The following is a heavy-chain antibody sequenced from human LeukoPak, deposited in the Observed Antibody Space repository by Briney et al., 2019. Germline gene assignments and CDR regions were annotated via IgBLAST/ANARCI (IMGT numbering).Heavy chain of an antibody. CDR2: IKQDGSEK. J-gene: IGHJ4*02. Sequence: TGGSLRLSCAASGFTFSDYYMSWVRQAPGKGLEWVANIKQDGSEKYYVDSVKGRFTISRDNAKNSLYLQMNSLRAEDTAVYYCAREVAADTFDYWGQGTLVTVSS. CDR1: GFTFSDYY. D-gene: IGHD6-13*01. V-gene: IGHV3-7*01. CDR3: AREVAADTFDY.